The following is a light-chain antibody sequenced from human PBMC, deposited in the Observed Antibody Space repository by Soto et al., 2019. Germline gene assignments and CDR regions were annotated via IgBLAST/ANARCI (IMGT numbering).Light chain of an antibody. CDR3: LQHDTYWT. J-gene: IGKJ1*01. CDR2: KAS. V-gene: IGKV1-5*03. Sequence: IQMTHAHSILSASLLDRGAITFWASQSISAWVAWYQQKPGKAPKLLIYKASSLQSGVPSRFSGGGSGTEFTLTISSLQPDDFATYYCLQHDTYWTFGQGTKVDIK. CDR1: QSISAW.